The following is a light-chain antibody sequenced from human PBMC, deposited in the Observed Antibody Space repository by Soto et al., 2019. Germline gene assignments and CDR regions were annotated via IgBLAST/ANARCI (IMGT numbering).Light chain of an antibody. CDR3: CSYTSSSIRV. V-gene: IGLV2-14*01. CDR1: SSDVGGYNH. CDR2: EVR. Sequence: QSALTQPASVSGSPGQSITISCTGTSSDVGGYNHVSWYQQHPGKAPKHIIYEVRNRPSGVSNRLSGPKSGNTASLTISGLQADDEADYYCCSYTSSSIRVFGGGTKVTVL. J-gene: IGLJ3*02.